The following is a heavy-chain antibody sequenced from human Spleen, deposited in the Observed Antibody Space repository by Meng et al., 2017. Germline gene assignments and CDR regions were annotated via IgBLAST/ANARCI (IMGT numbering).Heavy chain of an antibody. Sequence: EVQLVESGGGLVKPGGSLRLSCAASGFTFSTYYMDWVRQAPGKGLEWVSSISSSSTYADSVKGRFTISRDNAENSLYLQMNSLRVEDTAVYYCARGRVVVAATPSDYWGQGTLVTVSS. CDR2: ISSSST. V-gene: IGHV3-21*02. CDR1: GFTFSTYY. CDR3: ARGRVVVAATPSDY. D-gene: IGHD2-15*01. J-gene: IGHJ4*02.